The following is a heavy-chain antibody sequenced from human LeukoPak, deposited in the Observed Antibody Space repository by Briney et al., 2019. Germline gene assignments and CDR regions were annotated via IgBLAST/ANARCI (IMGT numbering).Heavy chain of an antibody. Sequence: ASVKVSCKAFGYTFTRYGVSWVRQAPGQGLEWIGWISGSNGNTNYAQNFQGRVTMTTDSSTSTAYMELRSLRSDDTAVYYCTSGLSVRRSNNTPVDYWGQGTLVTVSS. V-gene: IGHV1-18*01. CDR1: GYTFTRYG. CDR3: TSGLSVRRSNNTPVDY. D-gene: IGHD1-1*01. CDR2: ISGSNGNT. J-gene: IGHJ4*02.